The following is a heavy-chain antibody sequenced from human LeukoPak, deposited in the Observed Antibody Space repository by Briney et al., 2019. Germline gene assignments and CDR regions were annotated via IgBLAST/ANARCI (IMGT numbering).Heavy chain of an antibody. CDR1: GGSISSSSYY. J-gene: IGHJ5*02. CDR3: ARDQWGSSIAPNWFDP. V-gene: IGHV4-39*07. CDR2: IYYSGST. D-gene: IGHD6-6*01. Sequence: SGTLSLTCTVSGGSISSSSYYWGWIRQPPGKGLEWIGSIYYSGSTYYNPSLKSRVTISVDTSKNQFSLKLSSVTAADTAVYYCARDQWGSSIAPNWFDPWGQGTLVTVSS.